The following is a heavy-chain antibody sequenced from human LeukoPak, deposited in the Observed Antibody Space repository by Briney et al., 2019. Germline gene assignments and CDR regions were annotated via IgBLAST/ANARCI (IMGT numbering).Heavy chain of an antibody. CDR2: ISWNRGSI. Sequence: GRSLRLSCAASGFTFDDYAMHWVRQAPGKGLEWVSGISWNRGSIGYADSVKGRFTISRDNAKNSLYLQMNSLRAEDTALYYCAKDRDPMATIEGVFDYWGQGTLVTVSS. CDR3: AKDRDPMATIEGVFDY. V-gene: IGHV3-9*01. D-gene: IGHD5-24*01. CDR1: GFTFDDYA. J-gene: IGHJ4*02.